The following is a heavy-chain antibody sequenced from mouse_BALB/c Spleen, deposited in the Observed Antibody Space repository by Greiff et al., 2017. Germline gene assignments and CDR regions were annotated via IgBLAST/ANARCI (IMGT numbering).Heavy chain of an antibody. J-gene: IGHJ3*01. D-gene: IGHD2-3*01. V-gene: IGHV5-12-2*01. CDR2: ISNGGGST. CDR3: ARHDGYWAY. CDR1: GFTFSSYT. Sequence: EVKLMESGGGLVQPGGSLKLSCAASGFTFSSYTMSWVRQTPEKRLEWVAYISNGGGSTYYPDTVKGRFTISRDNAKNTLYLQMSSLKSEDTAMYYCARHDGYWAYWGQGTLVTVSA.